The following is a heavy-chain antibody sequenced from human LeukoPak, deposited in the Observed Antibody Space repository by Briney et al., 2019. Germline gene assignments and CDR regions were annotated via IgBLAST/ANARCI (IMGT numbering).Heavy chain of an antibody. D-gene: IGHD3-10*01. CDR2: IYPGDSDT. Sequence: GESLKISCKGSGYSFTSYWIGWVRQMPGKGLEWMGIIYPGDSDTRYSPSFQGQVTISADKSISTAYLQWSSLKASDTATYYCARHRWLYGSGSYYHGPFDYWGQGTLVTVSS. CDR3: ARHRWLYGSGSYYHGPFDY. CDR1: GYSFTSYW. J-gene: IGHJ4*02. V-gene: IGHV5-51*01.